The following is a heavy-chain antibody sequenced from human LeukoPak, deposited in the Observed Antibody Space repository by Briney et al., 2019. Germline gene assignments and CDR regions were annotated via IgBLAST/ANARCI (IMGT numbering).Heavy chain of an antibody. CDR3: ARGFRMITFGGVRYWFDP. V-gene: IGHV1-2*02. Sequence: ASVKVSCKASGYTFTRYYMHWVRQAPGQGLEWMGWINPNSGGTNYAQKFQGRVTMTRDTSISTAYMELSRLRSDDTAVYYCARGFRMITFGGVRYWFDPWGQGTLVTVSS. D-gene: IGHD3-16*01. CDR2: INPNSGGT. CDR1: GYTFTRYY. J-gene: IGHJ5*02.